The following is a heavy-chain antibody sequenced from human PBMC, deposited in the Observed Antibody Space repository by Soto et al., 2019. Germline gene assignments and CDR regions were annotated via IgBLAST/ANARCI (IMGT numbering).Heavy chain of an antibody. CDR1: GGTFSSYA. D-gene: IGHD5-18*01. CDR2: IIPIFGTA. V-gene: IGHV1-69*13. CDR3: ARVESGAGRAETAMANDDY. Sequence: SVEVCCKASGGTFSSYAISWVRQAPGQRLEWMGGIIPIFGTANYAQKFQGRVTITADESTSTAYMELSSLRSEDTAVYYCARVESGAGRAETAMANDDYWGQGTLVPVSS. J-gene: IGHJ4*02.